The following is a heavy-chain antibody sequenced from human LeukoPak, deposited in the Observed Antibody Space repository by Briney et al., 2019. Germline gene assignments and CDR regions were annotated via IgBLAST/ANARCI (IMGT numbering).Heavy chain of an antibody. D-gene: IGHD5-18*01. CDR3: AREDTAMAYSYGMDV. J-gene: IGHJ6*02. CDR2: IKQDGSEK. CDR1: GFTFTIYW. V-gene: IGHV3-7*01. Sequence: GGSLRLSCAASGFTFTIYWMSWVRQAPGKGLEWVANIKQDGSEKYYVDSVKGRFTISRDNSKNTLYLQMNSLRAEDTAVYYCAREDTAMAYSYGMDVWGQGTTVTVSS.